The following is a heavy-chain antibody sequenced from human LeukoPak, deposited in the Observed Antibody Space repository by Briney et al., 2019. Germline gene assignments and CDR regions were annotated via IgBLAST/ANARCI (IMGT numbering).Heavy chain of an antibody. CDR3: ASSYYYGSGSYDRNYFDY. CDR2: IIPIFGTA. Sequence: ASVKVSCKASGGTFSSYAISWVRQAPGQGLEWMGGIIPIFGTANYAQKFQGRVTITTDESTSTAYMELSSLRSEDTAVYYCASSYYYGSGSYDRNYFDYWGQGTLVTVSS. D-gene: IGHD3-10*01. J-gene: IGHJ4*02. V-gene: IGHV1-69*05. CDR1: GGTFSSYA.